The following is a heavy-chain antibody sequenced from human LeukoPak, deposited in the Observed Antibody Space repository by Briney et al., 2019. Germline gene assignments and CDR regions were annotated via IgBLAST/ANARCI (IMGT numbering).Heavy chain of an antibody. J-gene: IGHJ3*02. D-gene: IGHD6-13*01. CDR1: GFTFSSYA. V-gene: IGHV3-30-3*01. Sequence: GGSLRLSCAASGFTFSSYAMHWVRQAPGKGLEWVAVISYDGSNKYYADSVKGRFTISRDNSKNTLYLQMNSLRAKDTAVYYCARDITAAAGMDVDAFDIWGQGTMVTVSS. CDR2: ISYDGSNK. CDR3: ARDITAAAGMDVDAFDI.